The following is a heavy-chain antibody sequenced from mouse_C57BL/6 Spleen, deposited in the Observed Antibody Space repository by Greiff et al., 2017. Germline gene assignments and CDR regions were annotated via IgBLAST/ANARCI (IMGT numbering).Heavy chain of an antibody. V-gene: IGHV1-81*01. CDR2: IYPRSGNT. D-gene: IGHD2-1*01. CDR3: ARIGGNYVDYYAMDY. CDR1: GYTFTSYG. Sequence: QVQLKQSGAELARPGASVKLSCKASGYTFTSYGISWVKQRTGQGLEWIGEIYPRSGNTYYNEKFKGKATLTADKSSSTAYMELRSLTSEDSAVYFCARIGGNYVDYYAMDYWGQGTSVTVSS. J-gene: IGHJ4*01.